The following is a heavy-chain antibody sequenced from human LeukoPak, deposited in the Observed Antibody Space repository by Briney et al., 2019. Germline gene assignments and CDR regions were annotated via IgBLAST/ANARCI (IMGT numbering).Heavy chain of an antibody. Sequence: SQTLSLTCTVSGGSISSYYWSWIRQPPGKGLEWIGYIYYSGSTNYSPSLKSRLTISVDTSKNQFSLKLSSVTAADTAVYYCARTYGSSGLGYFDLWGRGTLVTVSS. J-gene: IGHJ2*01. V-gene: IGHV4-59*01. D-gene: IGHD6-13*01. CDR2: IYYSGST. CDR3: ARTYGSSGLGYFDL. CDR1: GGSISSYY.